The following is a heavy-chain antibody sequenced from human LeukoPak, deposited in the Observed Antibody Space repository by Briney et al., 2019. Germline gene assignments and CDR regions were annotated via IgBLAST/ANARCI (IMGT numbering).Heavy chain of an antibody. CDR1: GYTFTSYG. CDR3: ARAPDYYYDSSGPHFDY. CDR2: ISAYNGNT. D-gene: IGHD3-22*01. J-gene: IGHJ4*02. Sequence: AASVKVSCKASGYTFTSYGISWVRQAPGQGLEWMGWISAYNGNTNYAQKLQGRVTMTTDTSTSTAYMELRSLRSDDTAVYYCARAPDYYYDSSGPHFDYWGQGTLVTVSS. V-gene: IGHV1-18*01.